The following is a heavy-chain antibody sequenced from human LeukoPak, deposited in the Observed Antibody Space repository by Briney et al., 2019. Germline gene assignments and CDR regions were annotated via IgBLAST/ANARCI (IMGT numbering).Heavy chain of an antibody. Sequence: GASVKVSCKASGYTFTRYGINCVRQAPGQGLEWMGWISAYNGKTNYAQKLQGRVTMTTDTSTSTAYMELRSLRSDDTAVYYCARDTRGIAVARKSRFYYHYGMDVWGQGTTVTVSS. CDR1: GYTFTRYG. CDR2: ISAYNGKT. D-gene: IGHD6-19*01. V-gene: IGHV1-18*01. J-gene: IGHJ6*02. CDR3: ARDTRGIAVARKSRFYYHYGMDV.